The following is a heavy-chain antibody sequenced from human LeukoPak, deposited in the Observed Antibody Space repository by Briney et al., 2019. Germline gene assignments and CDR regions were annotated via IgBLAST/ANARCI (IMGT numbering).Heavy chain of an antibody. D-gene: IGHD6-13*01. CDR3: AKRKGQQLVRWGNWFDP. V-gene: IGHV3-23*01. Sequence: GGSLRLSCAASGFTFSSYGMHWVRQAPGKGLEWVSAISGGGGSTYYADSVKGRFTISRDNSKNTLYLQMNSLRAEDTAVYYCAKRKGQQLVRWGNWFDPWGQGTLVTVSS. CDR1: GFTFSSYG. CDR2: ISGGGGST. J-gene: IGHJ5*02.